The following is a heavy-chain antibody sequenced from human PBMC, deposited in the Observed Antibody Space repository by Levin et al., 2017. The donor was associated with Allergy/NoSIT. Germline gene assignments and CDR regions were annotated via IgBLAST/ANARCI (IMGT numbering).Heavy chain of an antibody. CDR2: TYYLGGT. CDR3: ARSGGSDTNDAFDI. V-gene: IGHV4-30-4*02. J-gene: IGHJ3*02. CDR1: GGSISSADYY. Sequence: PSETLSLTCTVSGGSISSADYYWSWIRQPPGKGLEWIGYTYYLGGTHYNPSLKRRLTISIDTSKNQFSLKLSSVTAAHTALYYCARSGGSDTNDAFDIWGQGTMLTVCS. D-gene: IGHD6-25*01.